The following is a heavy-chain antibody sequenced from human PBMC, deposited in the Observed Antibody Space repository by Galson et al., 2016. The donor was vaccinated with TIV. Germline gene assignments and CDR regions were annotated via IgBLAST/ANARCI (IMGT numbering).Heavy chain of an antibody. CDR3: ARQWQSYFFDY. J-gene: IGHJ4*02. D-gene: IGHD6-19*01. V-gene: IGHV3-33*05. Sequence: SLRLSCAASGFTFSSYDMHWVRQAPGKGLEWVAIISFDRSDKYYGDSVKGRFTISRDNCKNTLYLQMNSLTAEDTAVYYCARQWQSYFFDYWGQGILVTVSS. CDR2: ISFDRSDK. CDR1: GFTFSSYD.